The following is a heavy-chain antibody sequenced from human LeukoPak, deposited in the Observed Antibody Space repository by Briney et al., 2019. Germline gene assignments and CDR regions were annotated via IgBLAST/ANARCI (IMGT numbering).Heavy chain of an antibody. J-gene: IGHJ5*02. D-gene: IGHD2-2*01. Sequence: SETLSLTCTVSGGSISSSSYYWGWIRQPPGKGLEWIGSIYYSGSTYYNPSLKSRVTISVDTSKNQFSLKLSSVTAADTAVYYCARLNRDCSSTSCYDWFDPWGQGTLVTVSS. CDR1: GGSISSSSYY. CDR2: IYYSGST. V-gene: IGHV4-39*01. CDR3: ARLNRDCSSTSCYDWFDP.